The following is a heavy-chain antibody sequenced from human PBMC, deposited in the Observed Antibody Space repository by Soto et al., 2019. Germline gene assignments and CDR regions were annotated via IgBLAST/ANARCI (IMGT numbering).Heavy chain of an antibody. J-gene: IGHJ3*02. V-gene: IGHV3-21*01. CDR1: GFTFSSYS. CDR2: ISSSSSYI. D-gene: IGHD6-19*01. Sequence: GGSLRLSCAASGFTFSSYSMNWVRQAPGKGLEWVSSISSSSSYIYYADSVKGRFTISRDNAKNSLYLQMNSLRAEDTAVYYCAPTLPGIAVAGPEDAFDIWGQGTMVTVSS. CDR3: APTLPGIAVAGPEDAFDI.